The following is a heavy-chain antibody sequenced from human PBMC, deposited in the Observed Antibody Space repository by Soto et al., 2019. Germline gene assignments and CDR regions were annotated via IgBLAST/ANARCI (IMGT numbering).Heavy chain of an antibody. CDR3: APHYYDSSGYYY. CDR1: GFTFNSYE. V-gene: IGHV3-48*03. D-gene: IGHD3-22*01. J-gene: IGHJ4*02. CDR2: ISSSGSTI. Sequence: GGSLRLSCAASGFTFNSYEMNWVRQAPGKGLEWVSYISSSGSTIYYADSVKGRFTISRDNAKNSLYLQMNSLRAEDTAVYYCAPHYYDSSGYYYWGQGTLVTVSS.